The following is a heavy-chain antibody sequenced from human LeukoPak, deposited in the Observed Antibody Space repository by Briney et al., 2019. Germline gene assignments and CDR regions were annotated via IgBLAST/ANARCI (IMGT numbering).Heavy chain of an antibody. D-gene: IGHD2-2*01. Sequence: ASVKVSCKASGYTFTSYGISWVRQAPGQGLEWMGWISAYNGNTNYAQKLQGRVTMTTDTSTSTAYMELRSLRSDDTAVYYCARGGIVVVPAATEGFDYWGQGTLVTVSS. J-gene: IGHJ4*02. CDR2: ISAYNGNT. CDR1: GYTFTSYG. V-gene: IGHV1-18*01. CDR3: ARGGIVVVPAATEGFDY.